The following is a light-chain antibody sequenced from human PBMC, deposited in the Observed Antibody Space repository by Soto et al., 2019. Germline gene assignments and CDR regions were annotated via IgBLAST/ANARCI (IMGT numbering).Light chain of an antibody. Sequence: DIQMTQSPSTLPASVGDRVTITCRASQTISSWLAWYQQKPGKAPDLLIYDASRLAGGVPSRFSGSESGTESTLTISSLQPDDFATYYCQHYNSYSEAFGQGTKVDIK. CDR1: QTISSW. V-gene: IGKV1-5*01. CDR3: QHYNSYSEA. J-gene: IGKJ1*01. CDR2: DAS.